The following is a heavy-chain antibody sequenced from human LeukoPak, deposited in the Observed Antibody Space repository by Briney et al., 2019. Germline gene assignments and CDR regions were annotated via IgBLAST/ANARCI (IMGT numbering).Heavy chain of an antibody. CDR2: INHSGST. CDR3: ARDRYYYDSSGYYLDY. D-gene: IGHD3-22*01. V-gene: IGHV4-34*01. CDR1: GGSFSGYY. J-gene: IGHJ4*02. Sequence: SETLSLTCAVYGGSFSGYYWSWIRQPPGKGLEWIGEINHSGSTNYNPSLKSRVTMSVDTSKNQFSLKLSSVTAADTAVYYCARDRYYYDSSGYYLDYWGQGTLVIVSS.